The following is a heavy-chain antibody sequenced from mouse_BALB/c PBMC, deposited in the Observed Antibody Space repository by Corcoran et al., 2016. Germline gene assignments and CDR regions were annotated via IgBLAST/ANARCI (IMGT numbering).Heavy chain of an antibody. J-gene: IGHJ3*01. Sequence: VQLQKSGPELVKPGASVKMSCKASGYTFTSYVMLWVTQKPGQGLEWIGYINPYNDGTKYNEKFKGKATLTSDKSSSTAYRELSSLTSEDSAVYYGARESYGSSYKGAFAYWGQGTLVTVS. D-gene: IGHD1-1*01. CDR3: ARESYGSSYKGAFAY. V-gene: IGHV1S136*01. CDR1: GYTFTSYV. CDR2: INPYNDGT.